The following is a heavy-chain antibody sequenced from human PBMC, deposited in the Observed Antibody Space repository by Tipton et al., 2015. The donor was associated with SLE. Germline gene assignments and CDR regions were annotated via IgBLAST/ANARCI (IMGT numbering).Heavy chain of an antibody. CDR1: GYTFTGYY. V-gene: IGHV1-2*02. J-gene: IGHJ6*02. CDR3: ARGMWELKPAYYYYGMDV. CDR2: INPNSGGT. D-gene: IGHD1-26*01. Sequence: QVQLVQSGAEVKKPGASVKVSCKASGYTFTGYYMHWVRQAPGQGLEWMGWINPNSGGTNYAQKFQGRVTMTRDTSISTAYMELSRLRSDDTAVYYCARGMWELKPAYYYYGMDVWGQGTTVTVSS.